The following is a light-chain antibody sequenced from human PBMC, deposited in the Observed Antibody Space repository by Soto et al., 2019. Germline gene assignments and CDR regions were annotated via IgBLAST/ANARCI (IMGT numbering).Light chain of an antibody. CDR3: QQRSNWPPVT. CDR2: DAS. J-gene: IGKJ4*01. CDR1: QSVSSY. V-gene: IGKV3-11*01. Sequence: EIVLTQSPATLSLSPGERATLSCRASQSVSSYLAWYQQKPGQAPRLLIYDASNRATGIPARFSGSGSGTHFPRTISSLEPEDFAIYYCQQRSNWPPVTFGGGTKVEIK.